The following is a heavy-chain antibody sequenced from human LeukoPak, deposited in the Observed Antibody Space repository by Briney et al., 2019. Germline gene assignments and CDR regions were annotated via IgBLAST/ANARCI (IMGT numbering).Heavy chain of an antibody. CDR3: ARRLTQYDCFDP. J-gene: IGHJ5*02. V-gene: IGHV6-1*01. CDR1: GDSVSSNSVT. Sequence: SQTLSLTCAISGDSVSSNSVTWNWIRQSPSRGLEWLGRTYYRSTWYNDYAVSVRGRITVNPDTSKNQFSMHLNSVTPEDTAVYYCARRLTQYDCFDPWGQGILVTVSS. D-gene: IGHD2-2*01. CDR2: TYYRSTWYN.